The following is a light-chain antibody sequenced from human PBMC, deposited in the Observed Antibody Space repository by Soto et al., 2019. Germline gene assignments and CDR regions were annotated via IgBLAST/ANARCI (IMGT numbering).Light chain of an antibody. CDR3: QHYNDWRWS. CDR2: GAS. V-gene: IGKV3-15*01. J-gene: IGKJ1*01. CDR1: QSISSK. Sequence: EIVMTQSPATLSVSPGEGATLSCRASQSISSKLAWYQQKRGQAPRLLIYGASTRATGVPARFSGSGSGTEFTLTISSLPSEDLAVYYCQHYNDWRWSFGQGTKVEIK.